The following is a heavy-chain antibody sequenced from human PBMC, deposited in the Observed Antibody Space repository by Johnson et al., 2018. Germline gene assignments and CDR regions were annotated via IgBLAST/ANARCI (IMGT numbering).Heavy chain of an antibody. CDR3: AKAPQRWGDYYYYGMDV. V-gene: IGHV3-30*18. CDR1: GFTFSSYG. CDR2: ISYDGSNK. Sequence: QVQLVQSGGGVVQPGRSLRLSCAASGFTFSSYGMHWVRQAPGTGLEWVAVISYDGSNKYYADSVKGRFTISRDNSKNTLYLQMHSLRAEDTAVYYCAKAPQRWGDYYYYGMDVWGQGTTVTVSS. D-gene: IGHD1-26*01. J-gene: IGHJ6*02.